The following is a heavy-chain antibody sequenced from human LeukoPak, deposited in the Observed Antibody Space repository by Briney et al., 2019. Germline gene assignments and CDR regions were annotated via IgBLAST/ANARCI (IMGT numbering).Heavy chain of an antibody. J-gene: IGHJ3*02. CDR3: ARAPSGYWGRDKDAFDI. CDR1: GGSISSSSYY. D-gene: IGHD3-16*01. Sequence: SETLSLTCTVSGGSISSSSYYWGWIRQPPGKGLEWIGSIYYSGSTYYNPSLKSRVTISVDTSKNQFSLKLSSVTAADTAVYYCARAPSGYWGRDKDAFDIWGQGTMVTVSS. CDR2: IYYSGST. V-gene: IGHV4-39*07.